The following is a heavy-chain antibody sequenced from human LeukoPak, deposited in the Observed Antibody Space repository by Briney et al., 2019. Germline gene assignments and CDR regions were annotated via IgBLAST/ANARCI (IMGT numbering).Heavy chain of an antibody. D-gene: IGHD6-13*01. CDR3: ARDRSSSWYPARFDY. V-gene: IGHV3-21*01. CDR2: ISSSSSYI. J-gene: IGHJ4*02. CDR1: GFTFSSYA. Sequence: KAGGSLRLSCAASGFTFSSYAMSWVRQAPGKGLEWVSSISSSSSYIYYADSVKGRFTISRDNAKNSLYLQMNSLRAEDTAVYYCARDRSSSWYPARFDYWGQGTLVTVSS.